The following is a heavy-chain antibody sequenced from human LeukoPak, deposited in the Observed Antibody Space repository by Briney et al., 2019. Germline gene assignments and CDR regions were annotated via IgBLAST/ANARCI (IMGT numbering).Heavy chain of an antibody. Sequence: PSETLSLTCTVSGGSISSSSYYWGWIRQPPGKGLEWIGSIYYSGSTYYNPSLKSRVTISVDTSKNQFSLKLSSVTAADTAVYYCARRFRGDTAMENRDYWGQGTLVTVSS. D-gene: IGHD5-18*01. CDR1: GGSISSSSYY. CDR2: IYYSGST. J-gene: IGHJ4*02. V-gene: IGHV4-39*01. CDR3: ARRFRGDTAMENRDY.